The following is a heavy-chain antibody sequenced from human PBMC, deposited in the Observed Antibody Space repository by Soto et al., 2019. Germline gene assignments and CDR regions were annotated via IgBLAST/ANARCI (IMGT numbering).Heavy chain of an antibody. CDR1: GFTFSTYA. V-gene: IGHV3-23*01. Sequence: EVQLLDSGGGLVQPGGSLRLSCAASGFTFSTYAMSWVRQAPGKGLQWVSGISGGGGSTYYADSVKGRFTISRDNSKNTLYLQMNSLRAEDTAVYYCAKDLRPLSVGSNPFDIWGQGTMVTVSS. J-gene: IGHJ3*02. D-gene: IGHD3-16*01. CDR3: AKDLRPLSVGSNPFDI. CDR2: ISGGGGST.